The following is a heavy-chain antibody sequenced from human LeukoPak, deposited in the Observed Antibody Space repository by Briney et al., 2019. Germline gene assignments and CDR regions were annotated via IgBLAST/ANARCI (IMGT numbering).Heavy chain of an antibody. D-gene: IGHD4-23*01. V-gene: IGHV3-69-1*01. J-gene: IGHJ4*02. CDR2: ISTSSNI. Sequence: NPGGSLRLSCAASGFTFTDYTINWVRQAPGKGLEWVSSISTSSNIYYADSVKGRFTVSRDNAKNSVYLQTNSLRAEDTAVYYCARDRPYVGFDYWGQGTLVTVSS. CDR3: ARDRPYVGFDY. CDR1: GFTFTDYT.